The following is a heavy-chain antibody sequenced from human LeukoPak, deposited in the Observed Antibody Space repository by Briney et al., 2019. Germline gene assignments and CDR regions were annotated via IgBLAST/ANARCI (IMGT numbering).Heavy chain of an antibody. J-gene: IGHJ3*02. CDR2: ISSSGNTI. CDR3: ARAAYSSSWSVLYAFDI. V-gene: IGHV3-11*04. D-gene: IGHD6-13*01. CDR1: GFTFSDYD. Sequence: PGGSLRLSCVASGFTFSDYDMSWIRQAPGKGLEWLSYISSSGNTIYEADSVKGRFSISRDNAQSSMYLQMNSLRADDTAVYYCARAAYSSSWSVLYAFDIWGQGTMVTVSS.